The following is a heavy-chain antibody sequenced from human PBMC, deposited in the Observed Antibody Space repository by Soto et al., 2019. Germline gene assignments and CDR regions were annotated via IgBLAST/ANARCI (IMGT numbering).Heavy chain of an antibody. V-gene: IGHV1-2*04. CDR3: ARDQVLLWFGEFYGMDV. Sequence: GASVKVSCRASGYRFTGYYMHWVRQAPGQGLEWMGWINPNSGGTNYAQKFQGWVTMTRDTSISTAYMELSRLRSDDTAVYYCARDQVLLWFGEFYGMDVWGQGTTVTVSS. D-gene: IGHD3-10*01. CDR2: INPNSGGT. CDR1: GYRFTGYY. J-gene: IGHJ6*02.